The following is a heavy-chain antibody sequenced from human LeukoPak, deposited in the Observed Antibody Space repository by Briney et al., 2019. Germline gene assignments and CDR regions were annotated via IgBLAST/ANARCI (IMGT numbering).Heavy chain of an antibody. J-gene: IGHJ5*02. CDR2: IYHSGST. CDR3: ARVVDAPTGELLDL. V-gene: IGHV4-4*02. Sequence: SETLSLTCAVSGGSISSSNWWSWVRQPPVKGLEWIGEIYHSGSTNYNPSLKSRVTISVDTSKNQFSLKLSSVTAADTAVYYCARVVDAPTGELLDLWGQGTLVTVSS. D-gene: IGHD1-26*01. CDR1: GGSISSSNW.